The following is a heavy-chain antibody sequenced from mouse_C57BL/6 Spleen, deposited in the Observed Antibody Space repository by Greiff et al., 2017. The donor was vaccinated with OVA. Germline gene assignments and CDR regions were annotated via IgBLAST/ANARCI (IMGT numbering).Heavy chain of an antibody. Sequence: VQLQQSGAELVKPGASVKLSCKASGYTFTEYTIHWVKQRSGQGLEWIGWFYPGSGRIKYNEKFKDKATLTADKSSSTVYMELSRLQAEDSSVYFCARPEVPDYYFDYWGQGTTLTVSS. CDR1: GYTFTEYT. CDR3: ARPEVPDYYFDY. V-gene: IGHV1-62-2*01. J-gene: IGHJ2*01. CDR2: FYPGSGRI.